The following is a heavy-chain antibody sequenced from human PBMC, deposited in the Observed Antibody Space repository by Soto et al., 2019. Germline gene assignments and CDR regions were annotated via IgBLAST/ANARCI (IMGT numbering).Heavy chain of an antibody. D-gene: IGHD6-19*01. V-gene: IGHV4-34*01. CDR2: INHSGST. CDR1: GGSFSGYY. CDR3: ARGRVRYSSGPSYFDY. J-gene: IGHJ4*02. Sequence: SETLSLTCAVYGGSFSGYYWSWIRQPPGKGLEWIGEINHSGSTNYNPSLKSRVTISVDTSKNQFSLKLSSVTAADTAVYYCARGRVRYSSGPSYFDYWGQGTLVTVSS.